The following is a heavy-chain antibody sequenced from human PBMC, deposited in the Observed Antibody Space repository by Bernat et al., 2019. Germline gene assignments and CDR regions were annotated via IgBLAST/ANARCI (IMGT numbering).Heavy chain of an antibody. CDR3: ARDPAIGWELLFYYYYGMDV. CDR2: INAGNGNT. V-gene: IGHV1-3*01. D-gene: IGHD1-26*01. CDR1: GYTFTSYA. Sequence: QVQLVQSGAEVKKPGASVKVSCKASGYTFTSYAMHWVRQAPGQRLEWMGWINAGNGNTKYSQKFQGRVTITSDTSTSTAYMELSSLRSGDTAVYYCARDPAIGWELLFYYYYGMDVWGQGTTVTVS. J-gene: IGHJ6*02.